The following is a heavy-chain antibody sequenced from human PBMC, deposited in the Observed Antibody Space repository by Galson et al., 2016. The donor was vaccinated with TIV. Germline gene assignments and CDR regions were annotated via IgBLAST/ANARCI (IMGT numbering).Heavy chain of an antibody. CDR1: GYTLSSYS. CDR3: ARVPTKNFDFWSGFDNSFCMDV. Sequence: SVKVSCKASGYTLSSYSISWVRQAPGQGLEWMGWISGYNGNKNYAQKFQDRVTMTTDTSTNTAYMELRSLRSEDTAVYYCARVPTKNFDFWSGFDNSFCMDVWGKGTTVTVSS. J-gene: IGHJ6*04. CDR2: ISGYNGNK. D-gene: IGHD3-3*01. V-gene: IGHV1-18*01.